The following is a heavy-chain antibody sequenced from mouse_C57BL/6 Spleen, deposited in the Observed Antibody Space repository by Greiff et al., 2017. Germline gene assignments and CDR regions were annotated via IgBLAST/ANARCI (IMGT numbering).Heavy chain of an antibody. CDR3: ARGGDSTGYGNAMDY. CDR2: INPNNGGT. V-gene: IGHV1-18*01. Sequence: VQLQQSGPELVKPGAFVKILCKASGYTFTDHNMDWVKQSQGKSLEWIGDINPNNGGTIYNQKFKGKATLTVDKSSSTAYMELRILTSEDTAVDYCARGGDSTGYGNAMDYWGQGTSVTVSS. D-gene: IGHD3-2*02. J-gene: IGHJ4*01. CDR1: GYTFTDHN.